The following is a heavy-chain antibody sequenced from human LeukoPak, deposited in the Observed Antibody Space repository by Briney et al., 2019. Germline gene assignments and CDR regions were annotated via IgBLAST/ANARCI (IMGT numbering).Heavy chain of an antibody. D-gene: IGHD2/OR15-2a*01. V-gene: IGHV3-21*01. CDR2: ISSSSSYI. CDR3: ARDRANPPLKYESGGMDV. CDR1: GFTFSSYS. J-gene: IGHJ6*02. Sequence: PGGSLRLSCAASGFTFSSYSMNWVRQAPGKGLEWVSSISSSSSYIYYADSVKGRFTISRDNAKNSLYLQMNSLRAEDTAVYYCARDRANPPLKYESGGMDVWGQGTTVTVSS.